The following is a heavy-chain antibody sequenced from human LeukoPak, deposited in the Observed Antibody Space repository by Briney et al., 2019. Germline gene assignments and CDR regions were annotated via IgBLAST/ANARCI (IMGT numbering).Heavy chain of an antibody. CDR3: ARGGTIFGVVSRALDY. Sequence: SETLSLTCTVSGGSISSGGYYWSWIRQHPGKGLEWIGYIYYSGSTYYNPSLKSRVTISVDTSKNQFSLKLSSVTAADTAVYYCARGGTIFGVVSRALDYWGQGTLVTVSS. D-gene: IGHD3-3*01. CDR2: IYYSGST. CDR1: GGSISSGGYY. V-gene: IGHV4-31*03. J-gene: IGHJ4*02.